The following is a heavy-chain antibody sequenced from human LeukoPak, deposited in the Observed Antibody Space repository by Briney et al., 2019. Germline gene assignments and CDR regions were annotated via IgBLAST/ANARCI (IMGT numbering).Heavy chain of an antibody. J-gene: IGHJ4*02. CDR1: GYTFTGYF. Sequence: ASVEVSCKASGYTFTGYFLHWVRRAPGQGFEWMGWINPNSGGTYYTQRFQGRVTMTRDTSISTAYMELSSLRSDDTAVYYCARAQSLTAPAGTFANSWGQGTLVTVSS. CDR3: ARAQSLTAPAGTFANS. CDR2: INPNSGGT. V-gene: IGHV1-2*02. D-gene: IGHD6-13*01.